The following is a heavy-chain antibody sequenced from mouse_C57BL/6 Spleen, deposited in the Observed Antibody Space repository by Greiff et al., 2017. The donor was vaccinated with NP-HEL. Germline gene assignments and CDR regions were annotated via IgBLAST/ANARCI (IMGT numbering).Heavy chain of an antibody. Sequence: QVQLQQSGAELVRPGTSVKVSCKASGYAFTNYLIEWVKQRPGQGLEWIGVINPGSGGTNYNEKFKGKATLTADKSSSTAYMQLSSLTSEDSAVYFCARGDGYDGGFDYWGQGTTLTVSS. CDR2: INPGSGGT. D-gene: IGHD2-2*01. CDR1: GYAFTNYL. CDR3: ARGDGYDGGFDY. J-gene: IGHJ2*01. V-gene: IGHV1-54*01.